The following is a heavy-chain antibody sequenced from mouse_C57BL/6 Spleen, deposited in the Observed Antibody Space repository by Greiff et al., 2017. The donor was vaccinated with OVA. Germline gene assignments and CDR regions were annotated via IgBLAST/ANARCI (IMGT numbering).Heavy chain of an antibody. CDR3: TRWRYYGSAGY. V-gene: IGHV5-9-1*02. J-gene: IGHJ2*01. CDR1: GFTFSSYA. CDR2: LSSGGDYI. D-gene: IGHD1-1*01. Sequence: VMLVESGAGLVKPGGSLKLSCAASGFTFSSYAMSWVRQTPGKRLEWVAYLSSGGDYIYYADTVKGRFTIYRDNARHTLYLQMSSLKSKDTAMYDCTRWRYYGSAGYRGQSTTLTVST.